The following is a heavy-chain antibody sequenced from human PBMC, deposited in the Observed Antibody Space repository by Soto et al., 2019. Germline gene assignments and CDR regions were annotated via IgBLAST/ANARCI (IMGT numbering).Heavy chain of an antibody. CDR3: ARVARYDFWSGYYTGEDYYYYMDV. CDR1: GGSFSGDY. Sequence: PSETLSLTCAVYGGSFSGDYWSWIRQPPGKGLEWIGEVNHSGSTNYNPSLKSRVTISVDTSKNQFSLKLSFVTAADTAVYYCARVARYDFWSGYYTGEDYYYYMDVWGKGTTVTVSS. V-gene: IGHV4-34*01. D-gene: IGHD3-3*01. CDR2: VNHSGST. J-gene: IGHJ6*03.